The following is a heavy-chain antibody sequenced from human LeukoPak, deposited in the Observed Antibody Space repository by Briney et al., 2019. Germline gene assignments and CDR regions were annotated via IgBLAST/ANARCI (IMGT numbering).Heavy chain of an antibody. V-gene: IGHV5-10-1*01. D-gene: IGHD2-2*01. Sequence: GESLKISCKGSGYSFTSYWISWVRQMPGKGLEWMGRIDPSDSYTNYSPSFQGHVTISADKSISTAYLRWSSLKASDTAMYYCARHGLPALRYYYGMDVWGKGTTVTVSS. J-gene: IGHJ6*04. CDR3: ARHGLPALRYYYGMDV. CDR1: GYSFTSYW. CDR2: IDPSDSYT.